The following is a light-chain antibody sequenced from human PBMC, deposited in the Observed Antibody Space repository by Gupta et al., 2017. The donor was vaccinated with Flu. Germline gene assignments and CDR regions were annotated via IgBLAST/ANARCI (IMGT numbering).Light chain of an antibody. CDR2: KDT. J-gene: IGLJ2*01. Sequence: PGQTARITCSEDALAKQYAYWYQQKTGQAPVMVIYKDTERPSGIPERFSGSSSGTTVTVIISGVQAEDEAEYYCQVADSTGTIFGGGTKLTVL. CDR1: ALAKQY. V-gene: IGLV3-25*03. CDR3: QVADSTGTI.